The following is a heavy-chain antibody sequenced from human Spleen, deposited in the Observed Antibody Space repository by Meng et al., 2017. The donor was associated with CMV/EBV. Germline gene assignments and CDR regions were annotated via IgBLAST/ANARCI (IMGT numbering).Heavy chain of an antibody. CDR1: GVFFNSHG. V-gene: IGHV3-30*02. D-gene: IGHD3-10*01. Sequence: GGSLRLSCAASGVFFNSHGIHCLRQAPGKGLEWVAFMWLDGTERYNGNIVKGRFSGSRDKSKNTVFLQLSSLRVEDTAVYYCVGHEGGPTEGVRLVWGQGTLVTVSS. CDR3: VGHEGGPTEGVRLV. J-gene: IGHJ4*02. CDR2: MWLDGTER.